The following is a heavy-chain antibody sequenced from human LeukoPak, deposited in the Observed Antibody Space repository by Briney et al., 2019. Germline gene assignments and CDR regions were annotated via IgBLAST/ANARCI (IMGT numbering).Heavy chain of an antibody. Sequence: GESLKISCKGSGYSFTSYWIAWVRQMPGKGLEWMGIINGGDSDARYSPSFQGQVTISADKSISTAYLQWSSLKASDTAMYYCARSLVIGNWLDPWGQGTLVTVSS. V-gene: IGHV5-51*01. CDR3: ARSLVIGNWLDP. CDR2: INGGDSDA. CDR1: GYSFTSYW. J-gene: IGHJ5*02. D-gene: IGHD2/OR15-2a*01.